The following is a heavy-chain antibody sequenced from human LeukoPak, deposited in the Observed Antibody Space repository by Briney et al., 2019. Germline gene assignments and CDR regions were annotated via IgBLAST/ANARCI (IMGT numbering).Heavy chain of an antibody. V-gene: IGHV1-2*02. J-gene: IGHJ6*03. CDR2: INPNSGGT. CDR3: ARSGIFGVARPMDV. Sequence: ASVKVSCKASGYTFTGYYMHWVRQAPGQGLEWMGWINPNSGGTNYAQKFQGRVTMTRDTSISTAYMELSRLRSDDTAVYYCARSGIFGVARPMDVWGKGTTVTVSS. CDR1: GYTFTGYY. D-gene: IGHD3-3*01.